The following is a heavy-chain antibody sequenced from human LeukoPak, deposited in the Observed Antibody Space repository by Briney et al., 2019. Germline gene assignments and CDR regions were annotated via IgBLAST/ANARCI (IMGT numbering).Heavy chain of an antibody. V-gene: IGHV1-18*01. CDR1: GYTFTNYD. CDR3: ARQVAYYYYYMDV. CDR2: ISAYNGNT. J-gene: IGHJ6*03. Sequence: ASVRVSYQASGYTFTNYDINWVRQATGQGLEWMGWISAYNGNTNYAQKLQGRVTMTTDTSTSTAYMELRSLRSDDTAVYYCARQVAYYYYYMDVWGKGTTVTISS. D-gene: IGHD5-12*01.